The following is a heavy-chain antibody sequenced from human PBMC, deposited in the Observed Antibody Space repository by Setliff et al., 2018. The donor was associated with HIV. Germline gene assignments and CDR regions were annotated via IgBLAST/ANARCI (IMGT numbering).Heavy chain of an antibody. Sequence: PSETLSLTCTVSGGSISSYYWSWIRQPAGKGLEWIGRIYTSGSTNYNPSLKSRVIMSVDTSKNQFSLKLSSVTAADTAVYYCARDQANYYDSSGYYYFDYWGQGTLVTVSS. D-gene: IGHD3-22*01. CDR1: GGSISSYY. J-gene: IGHJ4*02. CDR2: IYTSGST. V-gene: IGHV4-4*07. CDR3: ARDQANYYDSSGYYYFDY.